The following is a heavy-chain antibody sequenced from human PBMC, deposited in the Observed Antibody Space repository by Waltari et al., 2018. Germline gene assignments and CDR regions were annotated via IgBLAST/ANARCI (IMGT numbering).Heavy chain of an antibody. Sequence: EAQLVESGGGSVQPGGSLRLSCAASGFTFMDYWMHWVRQAPGKGLVWVSYISNDGSTAYADAVKGRFTISRDNAQSTLYLQMNSLRAEDTAVYYCARWHYSSSNYWGQGTLVTVSS. CDR2: ISNDGST. CDR3: ARWHYSSSNY. V-gene: IGHV3-74*01. D-gene: IGHD6-13*01. CDR1: GFTFMDYW. J-gene: IGHJ4*02.